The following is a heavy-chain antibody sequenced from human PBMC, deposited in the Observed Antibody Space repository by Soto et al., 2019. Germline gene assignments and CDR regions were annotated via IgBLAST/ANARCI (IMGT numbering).Heavy chain of an antibody. CDR3: AREVVPAAMRDAFDI. CDR1: GFTVSSNY. CDR2: IYSGGST. J-gene: IGHJ3*02. D-gene: IGHD2-2*01. V-gene: IGHV3-53*04. Sequence: GGSLRLSCAASGFTVSSNYMSWVRQAPGKGLEWVSVIYSGGSTYYADSVKGRFTISRHNSKNTLYLQMNSLRAEDTAVYYCAREVVPAAMRDAFDIWGQGTMVTVS.